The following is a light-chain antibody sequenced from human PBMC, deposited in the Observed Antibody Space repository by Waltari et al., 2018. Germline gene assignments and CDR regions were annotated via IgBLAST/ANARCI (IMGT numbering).Light chain of an antibody. CDR3: QQRSNWPPIT. V-gene: IGKV3-11*01. CDR1: QSCSSY. Sequence: EIVLTQSPATLSLSPGERATLSCRASQSCSSYLAWYQQEPGQAPRLLIYEASTRATGIPARFSGSGSGTDFTLTISSLEPEDFAVYYCQQRSNWPPITFGQGTRLEIK. J-gene: IGKJ5*01. CDR2: EAS.